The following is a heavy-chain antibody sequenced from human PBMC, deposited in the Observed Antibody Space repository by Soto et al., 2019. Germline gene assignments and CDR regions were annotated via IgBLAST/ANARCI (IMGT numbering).Heavy chain of an antibody. J-gene: IGHJ4*02. CDR1: GGSISSGDYY. V-gene: IGHV4-30-4*01. CDR2: IYYSGST. Sequence: TSETLSLTCTVSGGSISSGDYYWSWIRQPPGKGLEWIGYIYYSGSTYYNPSLKSRVTISVDTSNNQFSLKLSSVSAADTAVYYCARGPSGDKVDYWGQGTLVTVSS. CDR3: ARGPSGDKVDY. D-gene: IGHD7-27*01.